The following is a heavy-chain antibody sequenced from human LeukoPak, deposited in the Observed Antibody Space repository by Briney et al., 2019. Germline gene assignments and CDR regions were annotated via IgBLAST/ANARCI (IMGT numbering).Heavy chain of an antibody. D-gene: IGHD3-10*01. V-gene: IGHV3-30*18. CDR1: GFTFSSYG. CDR2: ISYDGSNK. J-gene: IGHJ6*04. Sequence: GGSLRLSCAASGFTFSSYGMHWVRQAPGKGLEWVAVISYDGSNKYYADSVKGRFTISRGNSKNTLYLQMNSLRAEDTAVYYCAKDRVTMVRGVNYYGMDVWGKGTTVTVSS. CDR3: AKDRVTMVRGVNYYGMDV.